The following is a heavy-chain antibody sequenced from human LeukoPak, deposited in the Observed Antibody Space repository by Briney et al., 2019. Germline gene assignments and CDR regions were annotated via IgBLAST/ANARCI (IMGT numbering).Heavy chain of an antibody. J-gene: IGHJ4*02. CDR3: SIDVYMFGEITTMFDY. CDR2: ISVYNGNT. V-gene: IGHV1-18*01. CDR1: GYIFTNYG. Sequence: ASVKVSCKASGYIFTNYGITWVRQAPGQGLEWMGWISVYNGNTDYAQKFQDRFTMTTNTSTSTASMELRSLRSDDTAVYYCSIDVYMFGEITTMFDYWGQGPLLTVSS. D-gene: IGHD3-3*01.